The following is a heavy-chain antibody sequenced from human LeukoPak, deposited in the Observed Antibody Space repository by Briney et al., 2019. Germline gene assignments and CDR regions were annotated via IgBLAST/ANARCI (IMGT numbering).Heavy chain of an antibody. CDR3: ARDPKDYGDYFDY. V-gene: IGHV3-7*01. Sequence: PGGSLRLSCAASGFTFSSYWMSWVRQAPGKGLEWVANIKQDGSEKYYVDSVKGRFTISRDNAKNSLYLQMNSLRAEDTAVYYCARDPKDYGDYFDYWGQGTLVTVSS. CDR2: IKQDGSEK. D-gene: IGHD4-17*01. CDR1: GFTFSSYW. J-gene: IGHJ4*02.